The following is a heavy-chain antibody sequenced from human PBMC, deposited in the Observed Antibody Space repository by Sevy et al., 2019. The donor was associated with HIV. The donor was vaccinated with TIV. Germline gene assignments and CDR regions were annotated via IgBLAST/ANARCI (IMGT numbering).Heavy chain of an antibody. CDR2: LNPNSGGT. CDR1: GYTFTGDY. Sequence: ASVKVSCKASGYTFTGDYMHWVRQAPGQGPEWMGWLNPNSGGTNFAQKFQGRVTMTRDTSINTAYMELSRLRSDDTAVYYCASRVERAYDYVWGSSGPFDCWGQGTLVTVSS. CDR3: ASRVERAYDYVWGSSGPFDC. D-gene: IGHD3-16*01. J-gene: IGHJ4*02. V-gene: IGHV1-2*02.